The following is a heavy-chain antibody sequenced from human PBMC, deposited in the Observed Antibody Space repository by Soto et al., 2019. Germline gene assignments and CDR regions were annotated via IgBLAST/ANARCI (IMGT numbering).Heavy chain of an antibody. CDR3: ARRSNWFDP. Sequence: SETLSLTCTVSGGSISSYYWSWVRQPPGKGLEWIGYISYSGSTNYNPSPKSRVTISVDTSKNEFSLKLTSVTAADTAVYYCARRSNWFDPWGQGTLVTVSS. CDR2: ISYSGST. V-gene: IGHV4-59*08. CDR1: GGSISSYY. J-gene: IGHJ5*02.